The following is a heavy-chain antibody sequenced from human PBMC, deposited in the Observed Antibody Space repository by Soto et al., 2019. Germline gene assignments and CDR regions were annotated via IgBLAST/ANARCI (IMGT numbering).Heavy chain of an antibody. J-gene: IGHJ4*02. CDR2: INPSGGST. CDR3: ARGQWSAVVVIPFDY. D-gene: IGHD3-22*01. V-gene: IGHV1-46*01. CDR1: GYTFTRYY. Sequence: QVQLVQSGAEVKKPGASVKVSCKASGYTFTRYYTHWVRQAPGQGLEWMGIINPSGGSTSYVQKFQGRVTMTRDTSTSTVYMELSSLRSEDTAVYYCARGQWSAVVVIPFDYWGQGTLVTVSS.